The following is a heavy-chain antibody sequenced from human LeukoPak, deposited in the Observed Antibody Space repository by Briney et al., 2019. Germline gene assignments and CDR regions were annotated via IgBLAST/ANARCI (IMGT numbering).Heavy chain of an antibody. D-gene: IGHD3-3*01. CDR2: IYSGGST. J-gene: IGHJ6*02. CDR3: ARSSGSPYDFWSGYYPLYYYYGMDV. CDR1: GFTFSSYA. V-gene: IGHV3-53*01. Sequence: GGSLRLSCAASGFTFSSYAMSWVRQAPGKGLEWVSVIYSGGSTYYADSVKGRFTISRDNSKNTLYLQMNSLRAEDTAVYYCARSSGSPYDFWSGYYPLYYYYGMDVWGQGTTVTVSS.